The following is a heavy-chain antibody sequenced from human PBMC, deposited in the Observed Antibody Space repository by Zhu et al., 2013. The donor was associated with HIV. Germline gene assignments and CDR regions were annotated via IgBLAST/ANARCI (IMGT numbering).Heavy chain of an antibody. Sequence: QVQLQESGPGLVKPSQTLSLTCTVSGGSISSGDYYWSWIRQPPGKGLEWIGYIYYSGSTYYNPSLKSRVTISVDTSKNQFSLKLSSVTAADTAVYYCARARYDSSGYYPFGNAFDIWGPRGQMVTGLF. D-gene: IGHD3-22*01. CDR1: GGSISSGDYY. J-gene: IGHJ3*02. CDR2: IYYSGST. CDR3: ARARYDSSGYYPFGNAFDI. V-gene: IGHV4-30-4*01.